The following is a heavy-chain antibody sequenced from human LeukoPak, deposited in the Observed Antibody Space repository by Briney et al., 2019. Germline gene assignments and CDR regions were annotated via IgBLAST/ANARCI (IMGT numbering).Heavy chain of an antibody. CDR1: GFTFSNYW. CDR3: VREGGGSFLDSFDI. V-gene: IGHV3-74*01. CDR2: INSDGLIT. Sequence: PWGSLRLSCAASGFTFSNYWMHWVRQAPGKGLVWVSRINSDGLITNYADSVKGRFTVSRDNPKNTLYLQMNSLRVEDTAVYYCVREGGGSFLDSFDIWGQGKLVTVSS. D-gene: IGHD2-15*01. J-gene: IGHJ3*02.